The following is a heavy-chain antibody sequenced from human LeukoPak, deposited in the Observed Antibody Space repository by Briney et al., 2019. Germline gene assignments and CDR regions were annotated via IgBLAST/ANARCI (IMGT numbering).Heavy chain of an antibody. Sequence: PGRSLRLSCAASGFTFSGFTFSSYAMHWVRQAPGKGLEWVAVVSNDDSITYYAESLKGRLTISRDNSKNTLYLQMNDLRHEDTAVYYCAKDENPRDYNYSGMDVWGQGTTVTVSS. CDR1: GFTFSGFTFSSYA. CDR3: AKDENPRDYNYSGMDV. J-gene: IGHJ6*02. CDR2: VSNDDSIT. D-gene: IGHD2/OR15-2a*01. V-gene: IGHV3-30-3*01.